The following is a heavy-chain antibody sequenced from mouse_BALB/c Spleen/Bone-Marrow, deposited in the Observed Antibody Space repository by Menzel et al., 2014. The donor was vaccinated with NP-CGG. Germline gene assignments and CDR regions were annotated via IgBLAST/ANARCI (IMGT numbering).Heavy chain of an antibody. CDR2: IRNKANGYTT. J-gene: IGHJ2*01. Sequence: EVKVVESGGGLVQPGGSLRLSCATSGFTFTDYYMNWVRQPPGKALEWLGFIRNKANGYTTEYSASVKGRFTISRDNSQNILYLQMNTLRAEDSATYYCARDKGRVFFDYWGQGTTHTVSS. CDR1: GFTFTDYY. CDR3: ARDKGRVFFDY. V-gene: IGHV7-3*02.